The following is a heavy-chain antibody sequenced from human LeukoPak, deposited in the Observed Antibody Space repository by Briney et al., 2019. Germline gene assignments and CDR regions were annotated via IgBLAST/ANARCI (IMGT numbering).Heavy chain of an antibody. J-gene: IGHJ4*02. V-gene: IGHV4-38-2*01. CDR3: ARTAVAGTEAVDY. CDR1: GYSISSGYY. Sequence: SETLSLTCAVSGYSISSGYYGGWIRQPPGKGLEWIGSIYHSGSTYYNPSLTSRVTISVDTSKTQFSLKLSSVTAADTAVYYCARTAVAGTEAVDYWGQGTLVTVSS. D-gene: IGHD6-19*01. CDR2: IYHSGST.